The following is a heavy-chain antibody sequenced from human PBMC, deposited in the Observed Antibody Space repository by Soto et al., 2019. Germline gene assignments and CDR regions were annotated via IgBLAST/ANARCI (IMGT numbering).Heavy chain of an antibody. CDR1: GGSISSGGYY. J-gene: IGHJ5*02. D-gene: IGHD2-8*01. CDR2: IYYSGST. V-gene: IGHV4-31*03. Sequence: SETLSLTCTVSGGSISSGGYYWSWIRQHPGKGLEWIGYIYYSGSTYYNPPLKSRVTISVDTSKNQFSLKLSSVTAADTAVYYCARDRRMVYAHNWFDPWGQGTLVTVSS. CDR3: ARDRRMVYAHNWFDP.